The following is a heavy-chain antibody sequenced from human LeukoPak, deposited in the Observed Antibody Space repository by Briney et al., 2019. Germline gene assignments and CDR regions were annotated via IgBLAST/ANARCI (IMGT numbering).Heavy chain of an antibody. Sequence: PSETLSLTCTVSGGSISSGSYYWRWIRQPAGKGLEWIGRIYTSGSTNYNPSLKSRVTISVDTSKNQFSLKLSSVTAADTAVYYCARAWGSYYPYYFDYWGQGTLVTVSS. D-gene: IGHD1-26*01. V-gene: IGHV4-61*02. CDR2: IYTSGST. CDR1: GGSISSGSYY. J-gene: IGHJ4*02. CDR3: ARAWGSYYPYYFDY.